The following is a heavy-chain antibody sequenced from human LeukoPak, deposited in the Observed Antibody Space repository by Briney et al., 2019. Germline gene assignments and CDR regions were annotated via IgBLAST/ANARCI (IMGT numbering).Heavy chain of an antibody. CDR2: INPNSGGT. V-gene: IGHV1-2*02. D-gene: IGHD2-2*01. Sequence: ASVKVSCKASGYTFTGYYIHWVRQAPGQGLEWMGWINPNSGGTNYAQKFQGRVTMTRDTSISTAYMELSRLRSDDTAVYYCARILLDIVVVPAALGWFDPWGQGTLVTVSS. CDR3: ARILLDIVVVPAALGWFDP. CDR1: GYTFTGYY. J-gene: IGHJ5*02.